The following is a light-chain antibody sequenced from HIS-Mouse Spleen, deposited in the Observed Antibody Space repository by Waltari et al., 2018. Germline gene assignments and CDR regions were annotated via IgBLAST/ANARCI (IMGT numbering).Light chain of an antibody. CDR3: QQYYSYPFT. CDR2: AAS. Sequence: ANRMTQSPSSLCASTGERVTITWRASQGISSYLAWYQQKPGKAPKLLIYAASTLQSGVPSRFSGSGSGTDFTLTISCLQSEDFATYYCQQYYSYPFTFGPGTKVDIK. V-gene: IGKV1-8*01. J-gene: IGKJ3*01. CDR1: QGISSY.